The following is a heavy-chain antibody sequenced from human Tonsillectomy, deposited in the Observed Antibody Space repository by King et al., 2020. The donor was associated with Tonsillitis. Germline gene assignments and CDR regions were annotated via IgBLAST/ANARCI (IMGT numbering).Heavy chain of an antibody. Sequence: VQLVESGGGLVQPGGSLRLSCAASGFTFSSYWMTWVRQAPGKGLEWVANINQDGTEKYYVDSVKGRFTISRDNAKNSLYLQLNSLRAEDTAVYYCARDILYPVSYIYFVYWGKGTLVTVSS. CDR1: GFTFSSYW. CDR2: INQDGTEK. V-gene: IGHV3-7*03. CDR3: ARDILYPVSYIYFVY. J-gene: IGHJ4*02. D-gene: IGHD3-10*01.